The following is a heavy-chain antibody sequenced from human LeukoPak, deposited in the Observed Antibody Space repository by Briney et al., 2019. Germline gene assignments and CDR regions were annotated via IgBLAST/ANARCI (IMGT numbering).Heavy chain of an antibody. D-gene: IGHD3-22*01. CDR1: GYTFTKYF. V-gene: IGHV1-46*01. Sequence: ASVKVSCKASGYTFTKYFLYWVRQAPGQGLEWMGTINPSGGSTSYAQKFQGRVTMTRDTSTSTVYMELRSLRSEDTAVYYCARGYYYESSADYPGGDYWGQGTLVTVSS. CDR2: INPSGGST. J-gene: IGHJ4*02. CDR3: ARGYYYESSADYPGGDY.